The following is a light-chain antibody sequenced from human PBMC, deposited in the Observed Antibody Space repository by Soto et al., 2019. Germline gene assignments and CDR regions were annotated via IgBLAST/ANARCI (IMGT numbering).Light chain of an antibody. J-gene: IGLJ1*01. CDR2: EVI. CDR3: NSFTTTTNRFV. CDR1: SSYIGTYNY. V-gene: IGLV2-14*01. Sequence: YSLSHPASVSWSPGQSVTISCTGTSSYIGTYNYVSWYQQHPGKAPKLMIYEVINRPSGVSNRFSGSKSGNTASLTISGLQAEDDADYFCNSFTTTTNRFVFGTGTRVT.